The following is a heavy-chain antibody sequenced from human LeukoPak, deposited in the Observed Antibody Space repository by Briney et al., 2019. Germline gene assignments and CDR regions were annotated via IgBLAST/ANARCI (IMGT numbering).Heavy chain of an antibody. V-gene: IGHV1-69*05. D-gene: IGHD3-16*01. Sequence: ASVKVSCKASGGTLRSYAISWVRQAPGQGLEWMGGTIPIFGTAAYAQRFQGRVTITTDESRSTAYMELNSLRSDDTAVYYCVREGEPQTFAYWGQGTLVTVSS. CDR2: TIPIFGTA. CDR1: GGTLRSYA. J-gene: IGHJ4*02. CDR3: VREGEPQTFAY.